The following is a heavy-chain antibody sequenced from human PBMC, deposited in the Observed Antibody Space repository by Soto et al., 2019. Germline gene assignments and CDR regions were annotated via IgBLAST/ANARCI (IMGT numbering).Heavy chain of an antibody. CDR1: GFTFDDYA. CDR2: ISWNSGSI. V-gene: IGHV3-9*01. D-gene: IGHD1-26*01. J-gene: IGHJ4*02. Sequence: LRLSCAASGFTFDDYAMHWVRQAPGKGLEWVSGISWNSGSIGYADSVKGRFTISRDNAKNSLYLQMNSLRAEDTALYYCAKDKWELLGGGLDYWGQGTLVTVSS. CDR3: AKDKWELLGGGLDY.